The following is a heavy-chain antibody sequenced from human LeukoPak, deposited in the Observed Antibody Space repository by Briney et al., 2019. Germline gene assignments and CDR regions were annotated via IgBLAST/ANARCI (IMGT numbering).Heavy chain of an antibody. D-gene: IGHD3-22*01. CDR1: GFTFSSYW. J-gene: IGHJ4*02. CDR2: INSDGSST. Sequence: GGSLRLSCAASGFTFSSYWMHWVRQAPGKGLVWVSRINSDGSSTSYADSVKGRFTISRDNAKNSVYLQINSLRAEDTAIYYCARRGYIDSSGYDYWGQGTLVTVSS. V-gene: IGHV3-74*01. CDR3: ARRGYIDSSGYDY.